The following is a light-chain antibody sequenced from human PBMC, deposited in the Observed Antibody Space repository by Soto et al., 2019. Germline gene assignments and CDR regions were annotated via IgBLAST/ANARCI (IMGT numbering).Light chain of an antibody. CDR3: SSYTSSSTPHVV. Sequence: QSVLNQPASVSGSPGQSITISCTGTSSDVGGYNYVSWYQQHPGKAPKLMIYDVSNWPSGVSNRFSGSKSGNTASLTISGLQAEDEADYYCSSYTSSSTPHVVFGGGTKVTVL. CDR1: SSDVGGYNY. V-gene: IGLV2-14*01. J-gene: IGLJ2*01. CDR2: DVS.